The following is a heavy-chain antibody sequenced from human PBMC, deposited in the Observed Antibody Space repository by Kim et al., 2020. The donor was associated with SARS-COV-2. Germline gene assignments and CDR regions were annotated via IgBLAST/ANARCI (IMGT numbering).Heavy chain of an antibody. CDR1: EFTFSNYW. CDR2: INSDGSTT. D-gene: IGHD5-12*01. V-gene: IGHV3-74*01. CDR3: AKQTYRSYGMDV. J-gene: IGHJ6*02. Sequence: GGSLRRSCAASEFTFSNYWMHWVRQAPGKGLVWVSRINSDGSTTNYADSVKGRFAVSRDNAKNTLYLQMHSLRAEDTAVYYCAKQTYRSYGMDVWGQGTTVTVSS.